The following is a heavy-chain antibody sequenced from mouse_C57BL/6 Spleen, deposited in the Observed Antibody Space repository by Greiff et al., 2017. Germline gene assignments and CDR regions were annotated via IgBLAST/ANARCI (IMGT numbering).Heavy chain of an antibody. CDR1: GFSLSTSGMG. D-gene: IGHD2-4*01. V-gene: IGHV8-12*01. CDR2: IYWDDDK. J-gene: IGHJ2*01. CDR3: ARRQELRGYFDY. Sequence: QVTLKECGPGILQSSQTLSLTCSFSGFSLSTSGMGVSWTRQPSGKGLEWLAHIYWDDDKRYNPSLKSRLTISKDTSRNQVFLKITSVDTADTATYYCARRQELRGYFDYWGQGTTLTVSS.